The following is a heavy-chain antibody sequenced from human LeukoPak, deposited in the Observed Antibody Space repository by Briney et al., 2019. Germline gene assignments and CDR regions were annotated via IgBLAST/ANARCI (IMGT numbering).Heavy chain of an antibody. CDR3: ARVGLPHHYYYMDV. V-gene: IGHV7-4-1*02. D-gene: IGHD3/OR15-3a*01. CDR2: VNTNTGNP. CDR1: GYIFTSYF. J-gene: IGHJ6*03. Sequence: ASVKVSCKASGYIFTSYFMNWVRQAPGQGLEWMGWVNTNTGNPTYAQGFTGRFVFSLDTSVSTAYLQISSLKAEDTAVYYCARVGLPHHYYYMDVWGKGTAVTVSS.